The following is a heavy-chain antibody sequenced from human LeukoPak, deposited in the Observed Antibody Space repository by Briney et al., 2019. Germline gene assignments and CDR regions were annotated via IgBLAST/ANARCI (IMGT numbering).Heavy chain of an antibody. V-gene: IGHV1-18*01. Sequence: ASVKVSCKASGYTFTSYGISWVRQAPGQGLEWMGWISAYNGNTNYAQKLQGRVTMTTDTSTSTAYMELRSLRSDDTAVYYCAGHGSGSYYSTFDYWGQGTLVTVSS. CDR3: AGHGSGSYYSTFDY. J-gene: IGHJ4*02. CDR2: ISAYNGNT. CDR1: GYTFTSYG. D-gene: IGHD3-10*01.